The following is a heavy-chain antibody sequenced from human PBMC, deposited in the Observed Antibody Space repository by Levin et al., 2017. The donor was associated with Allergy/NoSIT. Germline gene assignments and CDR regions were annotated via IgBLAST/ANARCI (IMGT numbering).Heavy chain of an antibody. D-gene: IGHD2-2*01. CDR2: ISSSSSYI. CDR3: ARVGDIVVVPAAIRNYDGMDV. J-gene: IGHJ6*02. V-gene: IGHV3-21*01. Sequence: GGSLRLSCAASGFTFSSYSMNWVRQAPGKGLEWVSSISSSSSYIYYADSVKGRFTISRDNAKNSLYLQMNSLRAEDTAVYYCARVGDIVVVPAAIRNYDGMDVWGQGTTVTVSS. CDR1: GFTFSSYS.